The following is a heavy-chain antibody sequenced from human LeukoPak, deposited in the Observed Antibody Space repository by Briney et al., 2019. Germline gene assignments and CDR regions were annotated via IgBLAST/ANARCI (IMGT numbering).Heavy chain of an antibody. D-gene: IGHD3-22*01. CDR2: IYHSGTT. Sequence: SETLSLTCAVSGYSISSGYRWGWIRQPPGKGLEWIGTIYHSGTTYNDPSLKSRVTISVDTSKNQFSLKLCSVTAADTAVYYCVRSYYYDSYYFDYWGQGTLVTVSS. CDR3: VRSYYYDSYYFDY. V-gene: IGHV4-38-2*01. CDR1: GYSISSGYR. J-gene: IGHJ4*02.